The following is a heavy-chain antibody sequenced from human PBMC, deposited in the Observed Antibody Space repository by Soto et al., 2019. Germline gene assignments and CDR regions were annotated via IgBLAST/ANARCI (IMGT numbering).Heavy chain of an antibody. Sequence: EVQLVESGGGLVQPGGSLRLSCAASGFTFSSYWMHWVRQAPGKGLVWVSRINSDGSRTNYADSVKGRFTISRDNAKNTLYMQMNSLRAEDTAGYYCARGGYCSGGTCYLDALDIWGQGTMVTVSS. CDR3: ARGGYCSGGTCYLDALDI. V-gene: IGHV3-74*01. J-gene: IGHJ3*02. CDR1: GFTFSSYW. D-gene: IGHD2-15*01. CDR2: INSDGSRT.